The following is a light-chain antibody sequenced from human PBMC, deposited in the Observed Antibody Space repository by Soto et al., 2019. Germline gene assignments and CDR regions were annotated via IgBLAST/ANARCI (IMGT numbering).Light chain of an antibody. CDR1: SSDVGGYNY. J-gene: IGLJ2*01. V-gene: IGLV2-8*01. CDR2: EVT. CDR3: SSYAGNNNVV. Sequence: QSALTQPPSASGSPGQSVTISCAGTSSDVGGYNYVSWYQQHPGKAPQLMIYEVTKRPSGVPARFSGSKSGNTASLTVSGLQADDEADYYCSSYAGNNNVVFGGGTKVTVL.